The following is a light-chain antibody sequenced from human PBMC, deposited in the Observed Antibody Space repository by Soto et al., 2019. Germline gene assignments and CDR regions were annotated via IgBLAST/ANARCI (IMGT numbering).Light chain of an antibody. CDR1: SSDVDDNNY. Sequence: QSVLTQPPSASGSPGQSVTISCTGTSSDVDDNNYVSWYQQHPGKAPKLMIYEVSKRPSGVPDRFSGSKSGNTASLTVSGLQAEDEADYYCRSYAGSNNTYVFGTGTKVTVL. CDR3: RSYAGSNNTYV. CDR2: EVS. V-gene: IGLV2-8*01. J-gene: IGLJ1*01.